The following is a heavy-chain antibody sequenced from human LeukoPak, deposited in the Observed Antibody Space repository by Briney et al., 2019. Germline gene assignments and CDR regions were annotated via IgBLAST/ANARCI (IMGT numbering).Heavy chain of an antibody. CDR2: ISYDGSNK. CDR1: GFTFSSYA. D-gene: IGHD3-22*01. Sequence: GGSLRLSCAASGFTFSSYAMHWVRQAPGKGLEWVAVISYDGSNKYYADSVKGRFTISRDNSKNTLYLQMNSLRAEGTAVYYCARDRGYFDPWGQGTLVTVSS. CDR3: ARDRGYFDP. J-gene: IGHJ5*02. V-gene: IGHV3-30*01.